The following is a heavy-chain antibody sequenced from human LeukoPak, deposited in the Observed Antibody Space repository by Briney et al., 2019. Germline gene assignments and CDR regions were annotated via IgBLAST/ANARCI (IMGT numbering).Heavy chain of an antibody. CDR2: VNSDGSST. CDR1: GFTFSSYW. CDR3: ASAVGATTSNYYHGMDV. V-gene: IGHV3-74*01. Sequence: GGSLRLSCVASGFTFSSYWIHWVRQAPGKGLVWVSRVNSDGSSTNYADSVKGRFTISRDNAKDTVFLQMNSLSAEDTAVYYCASAVGATTSNYYHGMDVWGQGTTVTVSS. D-gene: IGHD1-26*01. J-gene: IGHJ6*02.